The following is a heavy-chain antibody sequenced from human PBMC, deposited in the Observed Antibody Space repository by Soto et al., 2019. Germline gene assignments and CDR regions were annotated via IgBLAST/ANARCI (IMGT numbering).Heavy chain of an antibody. CDR2: ISHSGST. J-gene: IGHJ4*02. D-gene: IGHD5-18*01. V-gene: IGHV4-31*03. Sequence: PSETLSLTCTVSGGSISSAAYYWSWIRQHPGKGLEWTGYISHSGSTYYTPSLKSRVIISADTSKNQFSVNLTSVTAADTAVYYCAREYTYGSNFFDCWGQGALVTVS. CDR1: GGSISSAAYY. CDR3: AREYTYGSNFFDC.